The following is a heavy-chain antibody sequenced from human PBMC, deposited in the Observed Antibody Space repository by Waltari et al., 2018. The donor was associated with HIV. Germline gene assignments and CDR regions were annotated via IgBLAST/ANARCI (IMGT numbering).Heavy chain of an antibody. D-gene: IGHD3-3*01. J-gene: IGHJ1*01. CDR2: IDHSGGT. V-gene: IGHV4-34*02. Sequence: QPWGTGLLMPPETLSLTCDAYHRGSFIAYYCTCIRQSPGSGLAWIVEIDHSGGTNYNPSLKSRVTISVDTSKNQFSLKLTSVTAADTGLYYCARGPHTSIFGVVKYFQPWGQGTLVTVSS. CDR3: ARGPHTSIFGVVKYFQP. CDR1: RGSFIAYY.